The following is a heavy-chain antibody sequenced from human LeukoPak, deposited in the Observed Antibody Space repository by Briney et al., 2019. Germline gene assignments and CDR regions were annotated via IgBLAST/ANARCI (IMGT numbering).Heavy chain of an antibody. Sequence: SETLSLTCTVSGGSISSGSYYWSWPRHPAGKGREWIGRIYTSGSTNYNPSLKRRVTISVDTSKTQFSLKLSSVTAADTAVYYCARIRRDGDLDYWGQGTLVTVSS. J-gene: IGHJ4*02. CDR3: ARIRRDGDLDY. CDR2: IYTSGST. CDR1: GGSISSGSYY. V-gene: IGHV4-61*02. D-gene: IGHD5-24*01.